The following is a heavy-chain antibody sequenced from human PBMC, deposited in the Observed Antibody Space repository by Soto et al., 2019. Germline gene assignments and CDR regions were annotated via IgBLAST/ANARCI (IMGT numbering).Heavy chain of an antibody. CDR1: GFTFSRYW. V-gene: IGHV3-7*04. Sequence: EVQLVEFGGGLVQPGGSLRLSCAASGFTFSRYWMNWVRQAPGKGLEWVANIKQDGSEKYYVDSVKGRFTISRDNAKNSLYLQMNSLRGEDTAVYYCARDENWGRPDYWGQGTLVTVSS. J-gene: IGHJ4*02. D-gene: IGHD7-27*01. CDR3: ARDENWGRPDY. CDR2: IKQDGSEK.